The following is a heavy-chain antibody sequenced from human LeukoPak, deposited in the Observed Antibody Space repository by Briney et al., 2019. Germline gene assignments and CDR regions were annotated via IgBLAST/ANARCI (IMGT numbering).Heavy chain of an antibody. CDR2: IYTSGST. Sequence: PSQTLSLTCTVSGGSISSGSYYWSWIRQPAGKGLEWVGRIYTSGSTNYNPSLQSRVTISLDTSQNQFSLKLSSVTAADTAVYYCAREQARGRFGELLDYWGQGTLVTVSS. CDR3: AREQARGRFGELLDY. J-gene: IGHJ4*02. V-gene: IGHV4-61*02. D-gene: IGHD3-10*01. CDR1: GGSISSGSYY.